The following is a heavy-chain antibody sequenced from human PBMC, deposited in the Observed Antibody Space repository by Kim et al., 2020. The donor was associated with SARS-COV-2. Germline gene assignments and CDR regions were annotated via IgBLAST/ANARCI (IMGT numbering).Heavy chain of an antibody. D-gene: IGHD3-9*01. V-gene: IGHV3-48*04. Sequence: GGSLRLSCAASGFTFSSYSMNWVRQAPGKGLEWVSYISSSSSTIYYADSVKGRFTISRDNAKNSLYLQMNSLRAEDTAVYYCARDFRDILTGHYYYGMDVWGQGTTVTVSS. CDR3: ARDFRDILTGHYYYGMDV. CDR1: GFTFSSYS. CDR2: ISSSSSTI. J-gene: IGHJ6*02.